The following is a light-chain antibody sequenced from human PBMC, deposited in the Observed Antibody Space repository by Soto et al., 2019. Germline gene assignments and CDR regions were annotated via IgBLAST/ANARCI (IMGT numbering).Light chain of an antibody. CDR1: NIGSKG. CDR2: DDS. J-gene: IGLJ1*01. CDR3: QVWDSGSDHYV. Sequence: SYELTQPPSVSVAPGQTARITCGGNNIGSKGVHWYQQKPGQAPVLVVYDDSDRPSGIPERFSGSNSGNTATLSISRVEAGDEADYYCQVWDSGSDHYVFATGTKVTVL. V-gene: IGLV3-21*02.